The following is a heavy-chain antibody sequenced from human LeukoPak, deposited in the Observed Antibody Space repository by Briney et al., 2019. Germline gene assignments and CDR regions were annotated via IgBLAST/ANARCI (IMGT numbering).Heavy chain of an antibody. CDR3: AKIPRYCSGGSCRGNDY. CDR2: NSGNGYST. CDR1: GFTFSSYA. Sequence: QSGASLRLSCAASGFTFSSYAMSWVRQAPGKGLEWVSANSGNGYSTYYADSVKGRFTISRDNSKNTLYLQMNSLRAEDTAVYYCAKIPRYCSGGSCRGNDYWGQGTLVTV. D-gene: IGHD2-15*01. V-gene: IGHV3-23*01. J-gene: IGHJ4*02.